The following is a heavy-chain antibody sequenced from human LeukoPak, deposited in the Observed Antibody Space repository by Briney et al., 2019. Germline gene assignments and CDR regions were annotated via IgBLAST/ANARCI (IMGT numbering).Heavy chain of an antibody. CDR2: MNPNSGNT. J-gene: IGHJ3*02. CDR3: AREIADLADAFDI. D-gene: IGHD6-13*01. Sequence: ASVKVSCKASGYTFTSYDINWVRQATGQGLEWMGWMNPNSGNTGYAQKFQGRVTITRNTSISTAYMELSSLRSEDTAVYYCAREIADLADAFDIWGQGTMVTVSS. CDR1: GYTFTSYD. V-gene: IGHV1-8*03.